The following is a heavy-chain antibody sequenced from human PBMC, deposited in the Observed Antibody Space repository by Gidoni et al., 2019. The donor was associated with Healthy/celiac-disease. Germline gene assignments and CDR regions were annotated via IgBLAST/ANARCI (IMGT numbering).Heavy chain of an antibody. Sequence: EVQLVESGGGLVKPGGSLRLSCAASGFTFSSYSMNWVRQAPGKGLEWVSSISSSSSYIYYADSVKGRFTISRDNAKNSLYLQMNSLRAEDTAVYYCARGIAVAGRYFDYWGQGTLVTVSS. J-gene: IGHJ4*02. D-gene: IGHD6-19*01. CDR2: ISSSSSYI. CDR1: GFTFSSYS. V-gene: IGHV3-21*01. CDR3: ARGIAVAGRYFDY.